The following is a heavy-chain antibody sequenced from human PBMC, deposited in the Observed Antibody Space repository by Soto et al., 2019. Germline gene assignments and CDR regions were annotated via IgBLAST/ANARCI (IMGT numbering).Heavy chain of an antibody. J-gene: IGHJ4*02. CDR2: IHYRGRT. Sequence: SETLSLACSVSNSSISGFYWTWIRQPPGKILEWIGYIHYRGRTDYNPSLTLQATMPVDTSKNQFFLNLKSITAADTAVYYCVRVGVGIGNHFDSWGRGTLVTVS. CDR3: VRVGVGIGNHFDS. CDR1: NSSISGFY. D-gene: IGHD1-26*01. V-gene: IGHV4-59*12.